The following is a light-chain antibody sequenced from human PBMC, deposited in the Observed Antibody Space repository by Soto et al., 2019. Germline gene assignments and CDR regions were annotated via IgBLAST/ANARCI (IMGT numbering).Light chain of an antibody. CDR1: QSVSSY. J-gene: IGKJ4*01. CDR2: DPS. V-gene: IGKV3-11*01. CDR3: QQRSNWPPVLT. Sequence: EIVLTQSPATLSLSPGERATLSCRASQSVSSYLAGYQQKPGQAPRLLIYDPSNRATGIPARFSGSGSGTDFTVTISRLEREDFAVYYCQQRSNWPPVLTFGGGTKVEIK.